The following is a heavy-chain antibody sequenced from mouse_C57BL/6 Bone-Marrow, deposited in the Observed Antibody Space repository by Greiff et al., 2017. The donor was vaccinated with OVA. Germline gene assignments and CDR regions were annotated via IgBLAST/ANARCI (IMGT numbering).Heavy chain of an antibody. CDR2: INPNNGGT. CDR1: GYTFTDYN. J-gene: IGHJ2*01. CDR3: ARWQSPDYYGSSPFDY. Sequence: DVKLQESGPELVKPGASVKMSCKASGYTFTDYNMHWVKQSHGKSLEWIGYINPNNGGTSYNQKFKGKATLTVNKSSSTAYMELRSLTSEDSAVYYCARWQSPDYYGSSPFDYWGQGTTLTVSS. D-gene: IGHD1-1*01. V-gene: IGHV1-22*01.